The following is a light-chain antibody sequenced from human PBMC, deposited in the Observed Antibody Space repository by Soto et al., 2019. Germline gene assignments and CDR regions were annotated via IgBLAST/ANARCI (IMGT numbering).Light chain of an antibody. J-gene: IGLJ3*02. Sequence: QSVLTQPPSASGTPGQRVTISCSGSYSNIGTHTVNWYQQLPGTAPKVLIYNDNQRPSGVPDRFSGSKSGTSASLAISGPQSEDEADYYCAAWDDSLSGWMFGGGTKLT. V-gene: IGLV1-44*01. CDR2: NDN. CDR1: YSNIGTHT. CDR3: AAWDDSLSGWM.